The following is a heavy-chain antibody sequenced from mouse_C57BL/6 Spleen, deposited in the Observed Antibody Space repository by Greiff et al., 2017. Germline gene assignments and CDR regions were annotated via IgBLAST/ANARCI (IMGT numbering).Heavy chain of an antibody. V-gene: IGHV1-61*01. CDR3: ARQHYDDEGFAY. CDR1: GYTFTSYW. Sequence: QVQLQQPGAELVRPGSSVKLSCKASGYTFTSYWMDWVKQRPGQGLEWIGNIYPSDSETHYNQKFKDKATLTVDKSSGTAYMQLSSLPSEDSAVYYCARQHYDDEGFAYWGQGTLVTVSA. J-gene: IGHJ3*01. D-gene: IGHD2-4*01. CDR2: IYPSDSET.